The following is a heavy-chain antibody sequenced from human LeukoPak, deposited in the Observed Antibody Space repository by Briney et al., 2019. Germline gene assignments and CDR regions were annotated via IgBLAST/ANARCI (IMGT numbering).Heavy chain of an antibody. J-gene: IGHJ5*02. Sequence: GASVNVSCKASGYTFTSYAMHWVRQAPGQRLEWMGWINAGNGNTKYSQKFQGRVTITRDTSASTAYMELSSLRSEDTAVYYCARDPPRYCGGDCYYPFDHWGQGTLVTVSS. CDR1: GYTFTSYA. CDR2: INAGNGNT. CDR3: ARDPPRYCGGDCYYPFDH. V-gene: IGHV1-3*01. D-gene: IGHD2-21*02.